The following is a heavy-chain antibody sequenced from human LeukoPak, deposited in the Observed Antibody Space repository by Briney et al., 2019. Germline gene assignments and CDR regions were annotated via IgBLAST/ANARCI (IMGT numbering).Heavy chain of an antibody. CDR3: ARAGGYGSGSHSPVYYYYGMDV. D-gene: IGHD3-10*01. CDR1: GYTFTGYY. V-gene: IGHV1-2*06. Sequence: ASVTVSCKASGYTFTGYYMHWVRQAPGQGLEWMGRINPNSGGTNYAQKFQGRVTMTRDTSISTAYMELSRLRSDDTAVYYCARAGGYGSGSHSPVYYYYGMDVWGQGTTVTVSS. J-gene: IGHJ6*02. CDR2: INPNSGGT.